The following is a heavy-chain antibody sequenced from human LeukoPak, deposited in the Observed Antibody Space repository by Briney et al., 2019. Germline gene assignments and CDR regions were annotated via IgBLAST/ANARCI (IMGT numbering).Heavy chain of an antibody. J-gene: IGHJ5*02. Sequence: ASVTVSFKASGYTFTKCGISWVRQAAGQGLEGMGYVSSHKGEIHYVQKFQGRGTMTTDTSTTTAYMELTSLRVDDTAVYYCARDFCGSGNYYTDCFDPWGQGTLVAVSS. CDR3: ARDFCGSGNYYTDCFDP. D-gene: IGHD3-10*01. CDR1: GYTFTKCG. CDR2: VSSHKGEI. V-gene: IGHV1-18*01.